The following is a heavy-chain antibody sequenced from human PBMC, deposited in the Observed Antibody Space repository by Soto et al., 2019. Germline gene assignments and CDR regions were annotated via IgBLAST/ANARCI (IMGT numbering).Heavy chain of an antibody. D-gene: IGHD2-15*01. J-gene: IGHJ4*02. CDR2: IYYSGST. V-gene: IGHV4-31*03. Sequence: KPSETLSLTCTVSGGSISSGGYYWSWIRQHPGKGLEWIGYIYYSGSTYYNPSLKSRVTISVDTSKNQFSLKLSSVTAADTAVYYCARGYCSGGSCYTLDYWGQGTLVTVSS. CDR1: GGSISSGGYY. CDR3: ARGYCSGGSCYTLDY.